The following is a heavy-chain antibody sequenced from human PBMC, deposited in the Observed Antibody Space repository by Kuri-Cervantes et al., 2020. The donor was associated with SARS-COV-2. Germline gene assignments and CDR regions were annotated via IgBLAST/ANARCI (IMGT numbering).Heavy chain of an antibody. CDR2: IYHSGST. V-gene: IGHV4-38-2*01. J-gene: IGHJ4*02. Sequence: ESLKISCAVSGYSISSGYYWGWIRQPPGKGLEWIGSIYHSGSTYYNPSLKSRVTISVDTSKNQFSLKLSSVTAADTAVYYCARGLFVSDYWGQGTLVTVSS. CDR3: ARGLFVSDY. D-gene: IGHD3-16*01. CDR1: GYSISSGYY.